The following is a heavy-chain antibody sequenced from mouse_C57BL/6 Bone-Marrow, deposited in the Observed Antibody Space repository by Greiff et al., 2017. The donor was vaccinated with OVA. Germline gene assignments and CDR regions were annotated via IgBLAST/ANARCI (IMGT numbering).Heavy chain of an antibody. D-gene: IGHD1-1*01. CDR1: GFTFSSYA. CDR2: ISDGGSYT. J-gene: IGHJ2*01. V-gene: IGHV5-4*01. CDR3: ARWYYYGSSYFDY. Sequence: EVQGVESGGGLVKPGGSLKLSCAASGFTFSSYAMSWVRQTPEKRLEWVATISDGGSYTYYPDNVKGRFTISRDNAKNNLYLQMSHLKSEDTAMYYCARWYYYGSSYFDYWGQGTTLTVSS.